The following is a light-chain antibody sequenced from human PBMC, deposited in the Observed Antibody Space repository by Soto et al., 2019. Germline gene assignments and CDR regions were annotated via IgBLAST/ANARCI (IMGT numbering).Light chain of an antibody. Sequence: DSEETRGPRTIDASVGDRVTITCRASQSISSWLAWYQQKPGKAPKLLIYKASSLESGVPSRFSGSGSGTEFTLTISSLQPDDFATYYCEQHYSYSWTFGQGTKVDI. CDR3: EQHYSYSWT. V-gene: IGKV1-5*03. CDR2: KAS. J-gene: IGKJ1*01. CDR1: QSISSW.